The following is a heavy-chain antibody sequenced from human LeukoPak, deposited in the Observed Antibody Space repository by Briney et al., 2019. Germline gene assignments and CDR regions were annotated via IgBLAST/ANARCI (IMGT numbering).Heavy chain of an antibody. CDR1: GGTFSSYA. CDR3: AGGSSFKDYYYMDV. J-gene: IGHJ6*03. V-gene: IGHV1-69*05. D-gene: IGHD2-2*01. CDR2: IIPIFGTA. Sequence: GASVKVSCKASGGTFSSYAISWVRQAPGQGLEWMGGIIPIFGTANYAQKFQGRVTITTDESTSTAYMELSSLRSEDTAVYYCAGGSSFKDYYYMDVWGKGTTVTVSS.